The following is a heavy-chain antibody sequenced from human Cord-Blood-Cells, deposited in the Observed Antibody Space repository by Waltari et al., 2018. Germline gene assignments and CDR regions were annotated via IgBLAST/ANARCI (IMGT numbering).Heavy chain of an antibody. Sequence: QVQLQQWGAGLLKPSETLSLTCAVYGGSFSGYYWSWIRQPPGKGLEWIGEINHSGSTNDNPSLKSRVTISVDTSKNQFSLKLSSVTAADTAVYYCARGGELELAFDIWGQGTMVTVSS. CDR1: GGSFSGYY. D-gene: IGHD1-7*01. CDR3: ARGGELELAFDI. CDR2: INHSGST. J-gene: IGHJ3*02. V-gene: IGHV4-34*01.